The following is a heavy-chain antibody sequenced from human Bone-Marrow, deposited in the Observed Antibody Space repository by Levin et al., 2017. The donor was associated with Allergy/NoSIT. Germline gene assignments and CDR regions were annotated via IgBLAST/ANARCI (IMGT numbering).Heavy chain of an antibody. D-gene: IGHD6-19*01. V-gene: IGHV3-23*01. CDR2: ISGSGGST. J-gene: IGHJ4*02. CDR1: GFTFSSYA. CDR3: AKRGWLVRGSFDY. Sequence: GESLKISCAASGFTFSSYAMSWVRQAPGKGLEWVSAISGSGGSTYYADSVKGRFTISRDNSKNTLYLQMNSLRAEDTAVYYCAKRGWLVRGSFDYWGQGTLVTVSS.